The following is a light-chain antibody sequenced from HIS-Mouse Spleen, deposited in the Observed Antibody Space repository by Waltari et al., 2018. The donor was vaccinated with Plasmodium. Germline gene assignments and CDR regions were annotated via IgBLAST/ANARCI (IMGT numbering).Light chain of an antibody. V-gene: IGLV8-61*01. CDR2: STN. CDR1: SGSVSTSYY. J-gene: IGLJ2*01. CDR3: VLYMGSGTVV. Sequence: QTVVTQEPSFSVSPGGTVTLTCGLSSGSVSTSYYPSWYQQTHGQATRTLRYSTNTRSSGVPDRFAGSILGNKAALTITGAQADDESDYYCVLYMGSGTVVFGGGTKLTVL.